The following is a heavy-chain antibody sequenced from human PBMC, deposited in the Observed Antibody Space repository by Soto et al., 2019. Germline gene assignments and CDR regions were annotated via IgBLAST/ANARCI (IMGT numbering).Heavy chain of an antibody. Sequence: GGSLRLSCAASGFTFSSYGMHWVRQAPGKGLEWVAVISYDGSNKYYADSVKGRFTISRDNSKNTLYLQMNSLRAEDTALYYCAKVITGTTGPYYYYYGMDVWGQGTTVTVSS. V-gene: IGHV3-30*18. CDR3: AKVITGTTGPYYYYYGMDV. CDR1: GFTFSSYG. J-gene: IGHJ6*02. CDR2: ISYDGSNK. D-gene: IGHD1-7*01.